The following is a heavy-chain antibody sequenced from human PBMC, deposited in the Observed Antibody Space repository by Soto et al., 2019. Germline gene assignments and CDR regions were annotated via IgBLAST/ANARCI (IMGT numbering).Heavy chain of an antibody. V-gene: IGHV3-23*01. CDR1: GFTFSSYA. CDR2: ISGSGGST. J-gene: IGHJ4*02. D-gene: IGHD3-3*01. CDR3: AKDYDFWSTLFDY. Sequence: GGSLRLSYAASGFTFSSYAMSWVRQAPGKGLEWVSAISGSGGSTYYADSVKGRFTISRDNSKNTLYLQMNSLRAEDTAVYYCAKDYDFWSTLFDYWGQGTLVTVSS.